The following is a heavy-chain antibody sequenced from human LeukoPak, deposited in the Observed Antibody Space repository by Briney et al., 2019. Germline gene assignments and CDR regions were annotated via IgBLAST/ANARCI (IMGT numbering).Heavy chain of an antibody. Sequence: SETLSPTCAVYGGSFSGYYWSWIRRPPGKGLEWIGEINHSGSTNYNPSLKSRVTISVGTSKNQFSLKLSSVTAADTAVYYCARRRSYYYFDYWGQGTLVTVSS. CDR2: INHSGST. D-gene: IGHD1-26*01. V-gene: IGHV4-34*01. CDR1: GGSFSGYY. J-gene: IGHJ4*02. CDR3: ARRRSYYYFDY.